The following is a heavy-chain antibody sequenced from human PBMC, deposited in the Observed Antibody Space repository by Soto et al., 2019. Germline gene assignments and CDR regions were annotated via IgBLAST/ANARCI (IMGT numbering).Heavy chain of an antibody. J-gene: IGHJ5*02. V-gene: IGHV3-11*05. CDR3: ASYYYGSGSYNWFDP. Sequence: QVQLVESGGGLVKPGGSLRLSCAASGFTFSDYYMSWIRQAPGKGLEWVSYISSSSSYTNYADSVKGRFTISRDNAQNALYLQMNSLRAEDTAVYYCASYYYGSGSYNWFDPWGQGTLVTVSS. CDR2: ISSSSSYT. D-gene: IGHD3-10*01. CDR1: GFTFSDYY.